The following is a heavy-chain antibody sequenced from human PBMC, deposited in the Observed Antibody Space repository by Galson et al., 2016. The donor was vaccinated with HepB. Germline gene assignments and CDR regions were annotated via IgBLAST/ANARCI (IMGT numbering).Heavy chain of an antibody. Sequence: SLRLSCAASGFTFSNYGMHWLRLAPGKGLEWVTTISFHGVDQFYADSVRGRFTISRDDSRNTVYLQMNNLRVEDTAVYCCATDSSKAYYDDEYFHNWGQGTLVTVSS. D-gene: IGHD3-22*01. CDR2: ISFHGVDQ. CDR3: ATDSSKAYYDDEYFHN. J-gene: IGHJ1*01. V-gene: IGHV3-30*03. CDR1: GFTFSNYG.